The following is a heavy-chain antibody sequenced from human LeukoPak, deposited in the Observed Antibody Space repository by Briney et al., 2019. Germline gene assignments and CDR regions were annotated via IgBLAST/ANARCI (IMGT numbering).Heavy chain of an antibody. D-gene: IGHD6-19*01. Sequence: EASVKVSCKASGYTFTSYYMHWVRQAPGQGLEWMGWINPNSGGTNYAQKFQGRVTMTRDTSISTAYMELSRLRSDDTAVYYCARIPDSSGWWGDDYWGQGTLVTVSS. J-gene: IGHJ4*02. V-gene: IGHV1-2*02. CDR2: INPNSGGT. CDR1: GYTFTSYY. CDR3: ARIPDSSGWWGDDY.